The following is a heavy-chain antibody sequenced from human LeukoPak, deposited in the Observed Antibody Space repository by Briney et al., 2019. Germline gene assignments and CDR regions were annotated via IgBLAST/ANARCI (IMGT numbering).Heavy chain of an antibody. D-gene: IGHD4-11*01. J-gene: IGHJ6*03. CDR3: ARSYSNYYYYYYYMDV. CDR2: INTNTGNP. V-gene: IGHV7-4-1*02. CDR1: GYIFTAFA. Sequence: ASVKVSCKASGYIFTAFAINWVRQAPGQGLEWMGWINTNTGNPTYAQGFTGRFVFSLDTSVSTAYLQISSLKAEDTAVYYCARSYSNYYYYYYYMDVWGKGTTVTVSS.